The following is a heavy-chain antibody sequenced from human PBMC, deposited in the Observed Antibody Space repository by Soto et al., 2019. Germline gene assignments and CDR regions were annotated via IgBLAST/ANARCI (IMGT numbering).Heavy chain of an antibody. J-gene: IGHJ4*02. D-gene: IGHD3-22*01. CDR1: VGSVSGYY. Sequence: SETLSLTCAVYVGSVSGYYWSWIRQPPGKGLEWIGEINHSGSTNYNPSLKSRVTISVDTSKNQFSLKLNSVTAADTAVYYCARADAPYYYDYSGFYFGYWGQGTLVTVSS. CDR2: INHSGST. CDR3: ARADAPYYYDYSGFYFGY. V-gene: IGHV4-34*01.